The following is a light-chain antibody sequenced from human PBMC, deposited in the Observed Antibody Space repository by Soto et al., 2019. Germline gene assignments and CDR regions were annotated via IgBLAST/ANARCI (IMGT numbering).Light chain of an antibody. Sequence: QSDLTQPASVYGSPGQSITISCTGTSSDVGSYNPVSWYQQHPGKAPKLMIYEVSKRPSGVSNRFSGSKSGNTASLTISGLQAEDEADYYCCSYAGSSTYVFGTGTKVTVL. V-gene: IGLV2-23*02. CDR1: SSDVGSYNP. J-gene: IGLJ1*01. CDR3: CSYAGSSTYV. CDR2: EVS.